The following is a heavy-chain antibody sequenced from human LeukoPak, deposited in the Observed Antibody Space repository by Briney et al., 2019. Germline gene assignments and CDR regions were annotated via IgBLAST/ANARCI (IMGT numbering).Heavy chain of an antibody. CDR3: VRGPRYSSDDYFDY. V-gene: IGHV3-11*06. CDR1: GFTFSDYY. J-gene: IGHJ4*02. CDR2: ISPGSSFT. D-gene: IGHD5-12*01. Sequence: PGGSLRLSCAASGFTFSDYYLSWMRQPPGKGLEWVSYISPGSSFTNYADSVKDRFTMSRDNTNNSLYLQMSRLRREDTAVYFCVRGPRYSSDDYFDYWGQGTLVTVSS.